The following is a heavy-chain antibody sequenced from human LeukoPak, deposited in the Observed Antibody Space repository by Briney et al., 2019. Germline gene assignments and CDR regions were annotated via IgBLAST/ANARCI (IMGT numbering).Heavy chain of an antibody. D-gene: IGHD6-6*01. Sequence: QPGGSLRLSCAASGFTFSSYSMNWVRQAPGKGLEWVSYISSSSSTIYYADSVKGRFTISRDNAKNSLYLQMNSLRAEDTAVYYCARESVLAARRYDAFDIWGQGTMVTVSS. J-gene: IGHJ3*02. V-gene: IGHV3-48*01. CDR3: ARESVLAARRYDAFDI. CDR2: ISSSSSTI. CDR1: GFTFSSYS.